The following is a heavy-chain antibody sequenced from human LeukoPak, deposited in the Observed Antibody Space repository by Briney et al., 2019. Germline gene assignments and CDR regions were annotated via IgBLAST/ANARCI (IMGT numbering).Heavy chain of an antibody. J-gene: IGHJ5*02. V-gene: IGHV1-69*13. D-gene: IGHD1-1*01. CDR1: GGTFSTYA. CDR2: IIPIFGRA. CDR3: AIRGRHDGWFDP. Sequence: SVKVSCKASGGTFSTYAIGWVRQAPGQGLEWMGGIIPIFGRANYAQKFQGRVTITADESTSTAYMELSSLRSEDTAVYYCAIRGRHDGWFDPWGQGTLVTVSS.